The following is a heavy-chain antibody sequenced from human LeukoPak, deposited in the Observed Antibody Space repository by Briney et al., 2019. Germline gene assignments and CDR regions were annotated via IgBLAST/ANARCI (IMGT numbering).Heavy chain of an antibody. CDR1: GGPFRGYY. J-gene: IGHJ5*02. D-gene: IGHD3-10*01. Sequence: SETLSHTCAVYGGPFRGYYWSWIRQPPGKGLEWIGEINHSGSTNYNPSLKSRVTISVDTSKNQFSLKLSSVTAADTAVYYCARQLVWFGELLYPYNWFDPWGQGTLVTVSS. CDR2: INHSGST. V-gene: IGHV4-34*01. CDR3: ARQLVWFGELLYPYNWFDP.